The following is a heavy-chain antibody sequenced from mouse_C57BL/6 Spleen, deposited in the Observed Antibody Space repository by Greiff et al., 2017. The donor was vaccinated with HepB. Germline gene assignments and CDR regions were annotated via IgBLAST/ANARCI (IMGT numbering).Heavy chain of an antibody. CDR1: GFTFSSYG. Sequence: EVKLVESGGDLVKPGGSLKLSCAASGFTFSSYGMSWVRQTQDKRLQWVATISSGGSYTYYPDSVKGRFTISRDNAKNTLYLQMSSLKSEDTAMYYCARDSYDDDAGYFDYWGRGTTLSVYS. CDR2: ISSGGSYT. J-gene: IGHJ2*01. D-gene: IGHD2-4*01. CDR3: ARDSYDDDAGYFDY. V-gene: IGHV5-6*01.